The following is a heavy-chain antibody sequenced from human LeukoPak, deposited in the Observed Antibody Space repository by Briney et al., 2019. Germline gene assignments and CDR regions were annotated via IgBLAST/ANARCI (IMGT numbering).Heavy chain of an antibody. CDR1: GFTFSSYS. J-gene: IGHJ6*02. CDR2: ISSSSSYI. V-gene: IGHV3-21*01. D-gene: IGHD2-21*02. CDR3: ARDLHPSELSAYCGGDCYSDHYGMDV. Sequence: PGGSLRLSCAASGFTFSSYSMNWVRQAPGKGLEWVSSISSSSSYIYYADSVKGRFTISRDNAKNSLYLQMNSLRAEDTAVYYCARDLHPSELSAYCGGDCYSDHYGMDVWGQGTTVTVSS.